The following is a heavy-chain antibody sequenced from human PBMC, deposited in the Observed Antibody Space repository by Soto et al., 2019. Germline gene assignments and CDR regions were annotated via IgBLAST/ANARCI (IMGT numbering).Heavy chain of an antibody. CDR3: ARVSRGYSYGYGTGTRLVDY. V-gene: IGHV1-18*01. CDR1: GHTFTSYG. J-gene: IGHJ4*02. Sequence: QVQLVQSGAEVKKPGASVKVSCKASGHTFTSYGISWVRQAPGQGLEWMGWISAYNGNTNYAQKLQGRVTMTTDTSTSTAYMELRSLRSDDTAVYYCARVSRGYSYGYGTGTRLVDYWGQGTLVTVSS. D-gene: IGHD5-18*01. CDR2: ISAYNGNT.